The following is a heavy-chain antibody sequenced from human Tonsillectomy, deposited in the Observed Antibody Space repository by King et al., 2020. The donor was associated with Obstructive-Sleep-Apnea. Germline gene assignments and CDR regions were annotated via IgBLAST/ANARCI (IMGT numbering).Heavy chain of an antibody. CDR3: AKPCELYAFYYGMDV. CDR1: GFTFSSYG. V-gene: IGHV3-30*18. Sequence: VQLVESGGGVVQPGRSLRLSCAASGFTFSSYGMHWVRQAPGKGLEWVAVISYDGSNKYYADSVKGRFTISRDNSKNTLYLQMNSLRAEDTAVYYCAKPCELYAFYYGMDVWGQGTTVTVSS. D-gene: IGHD3-10*01. J-gene: IGHJ6*02. CDR2: ISYDGSNK.